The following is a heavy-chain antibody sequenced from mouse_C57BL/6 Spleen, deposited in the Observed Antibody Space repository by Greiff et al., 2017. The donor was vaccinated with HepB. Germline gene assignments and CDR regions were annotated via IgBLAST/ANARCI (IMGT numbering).Heavy chain of an antibody. CDR1: GYAFTNYL. CDR2: INPGSGGT. D-gene: IGHD2-1*01. Sequence: QVQLQQSGAELVRPGTSVKVSCKASGYAFTNYLIEWVKQRPGQGLEWIGVINPGSGGTNYNEKFKGKATLTADKSSSTAYMQLSSLTSEDSAVYFCARPIYYGNSYAMDYWGQGTSVTVSS. V-gene: IGHV1-54*01. CDR3: ARPIYYGNSYAMDY. J-gene: IGHJ4*01.